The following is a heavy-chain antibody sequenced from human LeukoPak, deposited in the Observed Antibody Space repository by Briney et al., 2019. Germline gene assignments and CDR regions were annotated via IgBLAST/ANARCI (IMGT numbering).Heavy chain of an antibody. V-gene: IGHV3-23*01. CDR2: ISGPGGST. Sequence: GGSLRLSCAASGFTFSSHAMSWVRQAPGKGLEWVSAISGPGGSTYYADSVKGRFIISRDNSKNTLFLQMNSLRAEDTAFYHCAKTLTDYYDSSGYYRQFEFWGKGTLV. D-gene: IGHD3-22*01. CDR3: AKTLTDYYDSSGYYRQFEF. J-gene: IGHJ4*02. CDR1: GFTFSSHA.